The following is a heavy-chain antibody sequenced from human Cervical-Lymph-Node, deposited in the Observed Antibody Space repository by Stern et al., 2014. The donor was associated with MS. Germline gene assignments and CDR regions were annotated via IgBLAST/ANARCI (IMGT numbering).Heavy chain of an antibody. J-gene: IGHJ4*02. CDR2: IHYDGNKR. CDR1: GFTFSTYG. Sequence: VQLVQSGGGVVQPGTSLRLSCAASGFTFSTYGVHWVRQAPGKGLEGVAVIHYDGNKRYYGDSVKGRLTISRDNSKNTLYLQMDSLRAEDTAVYYCARDRSSGWTGELDYWGQGTLVIVSS. V-gene: IGHV3-33*01. CDR3: ARDRSSGWTGELDY. D-gene: IGHD6-19*01.